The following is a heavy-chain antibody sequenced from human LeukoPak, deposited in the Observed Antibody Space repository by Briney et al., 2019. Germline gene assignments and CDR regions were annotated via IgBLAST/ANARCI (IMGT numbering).Heavy chain of an antibody. Sequence: SETLSLTCTVSGGSISSGGYYWSWIRQHPGKGPEWIGYIYYSGSTYYNPSLKSRVTISVDTSKNQFSLKPSSVTAADTAVYYCARDRSGYQYYFDYWGQGTLVTVSS. V-gene: IGHV4-31*03. D-gene: IGHD3-22*01. J-gene: IGHJ4*02. CDR1: GGSISSGGYY. CDR2: IYYSGST. CDR3: ARDRSGYQYYFDY.